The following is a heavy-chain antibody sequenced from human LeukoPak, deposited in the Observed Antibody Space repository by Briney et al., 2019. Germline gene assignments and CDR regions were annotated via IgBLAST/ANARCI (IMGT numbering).Heavy chain of an antibody. D-gene: IGHD5-24*01. CDR2: IYYSGST. CDR3: ARIQYEMATGDY. V-gene: IGHV4-61*01. Sequence: SETLSLTCTVSGGSVSSGSYYWSWIRQPPGKGLEWIGYIYYSGSTNYNPSLKGRVTISVDTSKNQFSLKLSSVTAADTAVYYCARIQYEMATGDYWGQGTLVTVSS. CDR1: GGSVSSGSYY. J-gene: IGHJ4*02.